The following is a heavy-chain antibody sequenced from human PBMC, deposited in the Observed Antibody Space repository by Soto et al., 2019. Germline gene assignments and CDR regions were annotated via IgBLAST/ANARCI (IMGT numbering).Heavy chain of an antibody. CDR1: GFTFSSYW. J-gene: IGHJ4*02. CDR2: IKQDGSEK. Sequence: GGSLRLSCAASGFTFSSYWMSWVRQAPGKGLEWVANIKQDGSEKYYVDSVKGRFTISRDNAKNSLYLQMNSLRAEDTAVYYCARARLLWFGELLPYYFDYWGQGTLVTVSS. D-gene: IGHD3-10*01. CDR3: ARARLLWFGELLPYYFDY. V-gene: IGHV3-7*04.